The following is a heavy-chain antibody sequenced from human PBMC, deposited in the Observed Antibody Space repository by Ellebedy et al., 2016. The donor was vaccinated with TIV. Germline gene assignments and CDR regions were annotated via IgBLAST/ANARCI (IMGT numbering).Heavy chain of an antibody. CDR2: ISSSSSYI. V-gene: IGHV3-21*01. CDR1: GFTFSDYS. Sequence: GESLKISXAASGFTFSDYSMNWVRQAPGKGLQWLSSISSSSSYIYYADSVKGRFTISRVNAKNSLYLQMNSLRGEDTAVYYCARVPYGSGTYTVDYWGQGTLVTVSS. J-gene: IGHJ4*02. D-gene: IGHD3-10*01. CDR3: ARVPYGSGTYTVDY.